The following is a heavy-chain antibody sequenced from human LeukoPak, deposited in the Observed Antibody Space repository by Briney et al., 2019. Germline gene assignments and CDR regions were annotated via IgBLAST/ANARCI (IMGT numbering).Heavy chain of an antibody. CDR3: AKDQYESGSYFRLDY. CDR2: IRYDGSNK. D-gene: IGHD1-26*01. CDR1: GFTFSSYG. V-gene: IGHV3-30*02. J-gene: IGHJ4*02. Sequence: GGSLRLSCAASGFTFSSYGMHWVRQAPGKGLEWVAFIRYDGSNKYYADSVKGRFTISRDNSKNTLYLQMNSLRAEDTAVYYCAKDQYESGSYFRLDYWGQGTLVTVSS.